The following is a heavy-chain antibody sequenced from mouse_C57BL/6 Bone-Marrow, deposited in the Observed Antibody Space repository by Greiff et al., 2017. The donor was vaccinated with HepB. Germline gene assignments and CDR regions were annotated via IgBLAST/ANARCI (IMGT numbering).Heavy chain of an antibody. J-gene: IGHJ4*01. V-gene: IGHV1-64*01. CDR3: AGITTVVATGMDY. D-gene: IGHD1-1*01. CDR2: IHPNSGST. CDR1: GYTFTSYW. Sequence: VQLQQPGAELVKPGASVKLSCKASGYTFTSYWMHWVKQRPGQGLEWIGMIHPNSGSTNYNEKFKSKATLTVDKSSSTAYMQLSSLTSEDSAVYYCAGITTVVATGMDYWGQGTSVTVSS.